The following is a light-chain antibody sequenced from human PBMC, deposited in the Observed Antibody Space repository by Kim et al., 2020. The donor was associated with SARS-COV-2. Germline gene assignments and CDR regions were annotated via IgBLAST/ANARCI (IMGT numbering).Light chain of an antibody. CDR1: KLGDKY. Sequence: VSPGQTASITCSGDKLGDKYACWYQQKPGQSPVLVIYQDSKRPSGSPERFSGSNSGNTGTLSISGAQAMDEADYYCQAWDSSTAVFGGGTQLTVL. CDR2: QDS. CDR3: QAWDSSTAV. J-gene: IGLJ3*02. V-gene: IGLV3-1*01.